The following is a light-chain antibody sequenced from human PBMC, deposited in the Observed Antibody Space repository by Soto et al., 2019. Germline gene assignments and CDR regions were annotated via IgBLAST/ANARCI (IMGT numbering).Light chain of an antibody. V-gene: IGKV1-9*01. J-gene: IGKJ5*01. CDR1: QGIDNY. Sequence: DIQFTQSPSFLSAFVGDRVTITCRASQGIDNYLAWYQQKPGKVPKLLIYAASTLQSGVPPRFSGSGSGTVFTLTISSLQPEDFATYYCQHVKSYVPITFGQGTRLDIK. CDR2: AAS. CDR3: QHVKSYVPIT.